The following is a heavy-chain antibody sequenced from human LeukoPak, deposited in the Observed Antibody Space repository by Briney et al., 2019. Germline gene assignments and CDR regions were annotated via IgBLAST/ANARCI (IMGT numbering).Heavy chain of an antibody. Sequence: GGSLRLSCAASGFTFSSYGMHWVRQAPGKGLEWVVVISYDGSNKYYADSVKGRFTISRDNSKNTLYLQMNSLRAEDTAVYYCAKDHVVVVAQEGWFDPWGQGTLVTVSS. CDR3: AKDHVVVVAQEGWFDP. CDR2: ISYDGSNK. CDR1: GFTFSSYG. D-gene: IGHD2-15*01. J-gene: IGHJ5*02. V-gene: IGHV3-30*18.